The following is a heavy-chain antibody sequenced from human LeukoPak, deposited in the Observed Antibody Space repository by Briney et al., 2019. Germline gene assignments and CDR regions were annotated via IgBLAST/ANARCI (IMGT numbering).Heavy chain of an antibody. V-gene: IGHV7-4-1*02. CDR2: INNTTGNP. CDR1: GYTFTSYA. CDR3: ARVRYYYDSSGYSYYFDY. J-gene: IGHJ4*02. D-gene: IGHD3-22*01. Sequence: GASVKVSCKASGYTFTSYAMNWVRQAPGQGLEWMGWINNTTGNPTYAQGFPGRFVFSLDTSVSTAYLQISSLKAEDTAVYYCARVRYYYDSSGYSYYFDYWGQGTLVTVSS.